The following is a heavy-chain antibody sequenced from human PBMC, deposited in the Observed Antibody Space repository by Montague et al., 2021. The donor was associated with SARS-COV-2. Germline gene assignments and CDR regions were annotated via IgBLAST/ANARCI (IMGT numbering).Heavy chain of an antibody. CDR2: IYYSGST. Sequence: SETLSLTCTVSRDSISSHNYFWAWIRQPPGKGLEWIGYIYYSGSTNYNPSLKSRVTISVDTSKNQFSLKLSPVTAADTAVYYCARDPWRITIFGVVTRCGMDVWGQGTTVTVSS. V-gene: IGHV4-61*01. CDR1: RDSISSHNYF. J-gene: IGHJ6*02. D-gene: IGHD3-3*01. CDR3: ARDPWRITIFGVVTRCGMDV.